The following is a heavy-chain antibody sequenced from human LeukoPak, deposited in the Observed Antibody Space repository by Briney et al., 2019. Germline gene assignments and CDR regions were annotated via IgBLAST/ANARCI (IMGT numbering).Heavy chain of an antibody. CDR2: ISSSSRYI. J-gene: IGHJ4*02. V-gene: IGHV3-21*01. Sequence: GGSLRLSCAASGFTFSTYTMNWVRQAPGKGLEWASSISSSSRYIFYADSIKGRFTISRDNAKNSLYLQVNSLRAEDTAVYYDSSGYLDCWGQGTQVTVSS. D-gene: IGHD3-22*01. CDR3: SSGYLDC. CDR1: GFTFSTYT.